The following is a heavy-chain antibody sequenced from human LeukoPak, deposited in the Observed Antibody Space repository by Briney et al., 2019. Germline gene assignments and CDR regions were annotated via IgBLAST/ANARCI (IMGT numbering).Heavy chain of an antibody. CDR2: IHPDGAT. V-gene: IGHV3-53*01. J-gene: IGHJ3*01. CDR3: TKATFDH. CDR1: EFAVSANY. D-gene: IGHD5-12*01. Sequence: GGSLRLSCTCYEFAVSANYMSWVRQAPGKGLEWVSFIHPDGATSYAESVKGRFIISRDNSNNTLYLQINSLRVEDTAVYYWTKATFDHWGQGTMVVVSS.